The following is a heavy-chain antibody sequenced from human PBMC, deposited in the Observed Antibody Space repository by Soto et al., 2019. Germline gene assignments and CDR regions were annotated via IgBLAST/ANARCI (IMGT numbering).Heavy chain of an antibody. J-gene: IGHJ4*02. CDR1: VGSINSYY. Sequence: PSETLSLTCTVSVGSINSYYWSWIRQPPGKGLEWIGYIYYSGSTNYNPSLKSRVTISVDRSKNQFSLKLTSVTAADTAVYYCARDKYGGYDGHFDYWGQGTLVTVS. CDR2: IYYSGST. CDR3: ARDKYGGYDGHFDY. V-gene: IGHV4-59*01. D-gene: IGHD5-12*01.